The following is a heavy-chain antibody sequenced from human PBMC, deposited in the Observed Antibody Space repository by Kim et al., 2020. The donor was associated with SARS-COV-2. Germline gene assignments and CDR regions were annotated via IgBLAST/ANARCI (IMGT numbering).Heavy chain of an antibody. J-gene: IGHJ4*02. V-gene: IGHV4-39*01. CDR3: ARDYYDFWSGYYLGIDY. Sequence: LKSRVTISVDTSKNQFSLKLSSVTAADTAVYYCARDYYDFWSGYYLGIDYWGQGTLVTVSS. D-gene: IGHD3-3*01.